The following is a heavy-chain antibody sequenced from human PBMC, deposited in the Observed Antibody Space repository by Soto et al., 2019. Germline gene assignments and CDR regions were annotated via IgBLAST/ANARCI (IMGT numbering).Heavy chain of an antibody. V-gene: IGHV3-23*01. J-gene: IGHJ4*02. CDR3: SKGRWSSRSYDFDY. D-gene: IGHD2-15*01. CDR2: ITGDGGDT. CDR1: GFTFSSYA. Sequence: EVQFLQSGGGLVQPAGSLRLSCAASGFTFSSYAMSWVRQAPGKGLEWVSAITGDGGDTYHADSVKGRFTISRDNSKITLSLLMISLRAEDTVVYFCSKGRWSSRSYDFDYWGQGSLVTVSS.